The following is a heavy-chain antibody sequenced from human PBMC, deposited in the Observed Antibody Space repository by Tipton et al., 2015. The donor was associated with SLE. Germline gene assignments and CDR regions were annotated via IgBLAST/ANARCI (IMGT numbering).Heavy chain of an antibody. V-gene: IGHV3-23*01. CDR1: GFALSSHT. CDR2: ITGSGGNT. Sequence: GSLRLSCAASGFALSSHTMNWVRQAPGKGLEWVSVITGSGGNTYHADSVKGRFTISRDNAKNTVYLQMNSLRAEDTAVYYCGRSYYSYDLDVWGQGTTVIVSS. D-gene: IGHD3-16*02. J-gene: IGHJ6*02. CDR3: GRSYYSYDLDV.